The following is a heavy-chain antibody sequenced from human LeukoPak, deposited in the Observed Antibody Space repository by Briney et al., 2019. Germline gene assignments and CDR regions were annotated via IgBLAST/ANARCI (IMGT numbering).Heavy chain of an antibody. Sequence: GGSLRLSCAASGFTFSSYAIHWVRQAPGKGLEWVALISYDGSNKYYADSAKGRFTISRDNSKNTLYLQMNSLRAEDTAVYYCARDGELGYCSSTSCYAHYFDYWGQGTLVTVSS. D-gene: IGHD2-2*01. CDR2: ISYDGSNK. CDR3: ARDGELGYCSSTSCYAHYFDY. V-gene: IGHV3-30-3*01. J-gene: IGHJ4*02. CDR1: GFTFSSYA.